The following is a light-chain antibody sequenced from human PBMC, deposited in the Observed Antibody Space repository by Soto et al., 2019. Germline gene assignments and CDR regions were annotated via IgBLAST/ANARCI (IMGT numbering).Light chain of an antibody. J-gene: IGKJ1*01. CDR1: QSISSW. CDR2: DAS. V-gene: IGKV1-5*01. Sequence: DIQMTQSPSTLSASVGDRVTITCRASQSISSWLAWYQQKPGKAPKLLIYDASSLENGVPARFGGSRSGPEFSLTISSLQPDDFATYYCQQYYSYWTFGQGTKVDIK. CDR3: QQYYSYWT.